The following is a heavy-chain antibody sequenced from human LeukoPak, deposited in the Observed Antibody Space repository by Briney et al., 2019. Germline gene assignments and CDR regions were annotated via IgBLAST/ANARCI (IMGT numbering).Heavy chain of an antibody. V-gene: IGHV3-48*01. D-gene: IGHD3-22*01. J-gene: IGHJ3*02. CDR3: AREDYYDSSGYRRNAFDI. CDR1: GFIFSGYS. CDR2: ISRSRRSI. Sequence: GGSLRLSCAASGFIFSGYSMSWVRQAPGEGLEWVSYISRSRRSIYYTDSVKGRFTTSRDNAKNSLYLQMNSLRAEDTAMYYCAREDYYDSSGYRRNAFDIWGQGTMVTVSS.